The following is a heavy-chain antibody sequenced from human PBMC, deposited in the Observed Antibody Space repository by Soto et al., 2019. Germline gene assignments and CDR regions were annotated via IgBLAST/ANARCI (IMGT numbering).Heavy chain of an antibody. V-gene: IGHV3-74*01. CDR2: IKGDGSGT. CDR1: GFTFSRYW. J-gene: IGHJ4*02. D-gene: IGHD2-2*01. CDR3: GRGGNAGTVDY. Sequence: EVQLVESGGGLVQPGGSLRLSWAASGFTFSRYWMYWVRQAPGKGLVWVSYIKGDGSGTTYADSAKGRFTISRDNARNKLYLQMNSLRAEDKSVYSCGRGGNAGTVDYWGQGTLVTVSS.